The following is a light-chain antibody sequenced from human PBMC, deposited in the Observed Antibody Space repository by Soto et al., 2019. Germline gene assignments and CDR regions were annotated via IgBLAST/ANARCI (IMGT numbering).Light chain of an antibody. CDR1: QSVRNTY. CDR3: QQYGESPPT. CDR2: GAS. V-gene: IGKV3-20*01. Sequence: EIVLTQSPGTLSLSPGERATLSCRASQSVRNTYVAWYQKKPGQAPRLIVSGASSRATGIPDRYSGSGSGTDFTLTINRLEPEEFAMYFCQQYGESPPTFGGGTKVEIK. J-gene: IGKJ4*01.